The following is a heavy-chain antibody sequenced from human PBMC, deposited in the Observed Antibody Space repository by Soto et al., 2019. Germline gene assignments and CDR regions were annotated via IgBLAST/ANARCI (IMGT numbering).Heavy chain of an antibody. J-gene: IGHJ5*02. Sequence: SETLSLTCTVSGGSISSYYWSWIRQPPGKGLEWIGYIYYSGSTNYNPSLKSRVTISVDTSKNQFSLKLSSVTAADTAVYYCARVRFLEWLLRPVWFDPWGQGTLVTVSS. CDR2: IYYSGST. D-gene: IGHD3-3*01. CDR1: GGSISSYY. CDR3: ARVRFLEWLLRPVWFDP. V-gene: IGHV4-59*01.